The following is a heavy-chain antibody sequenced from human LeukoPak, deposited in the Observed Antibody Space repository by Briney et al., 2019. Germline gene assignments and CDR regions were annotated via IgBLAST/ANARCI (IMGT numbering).Heavy chain of an antibody. Sequence: ASVKVSCKASGYTFTGYYMHWVRQAPGQGLEWMGWINPNSGGTNYAQKLQGRVTMTTDTSTSTAYMELRSLRSDDTAVYYCARSRDYYGSGSYRGELDYWGQGTLVTVSS. CDR2: INPNSGGT. V-gene: IGHV1-2*02. CDR1: GYTFTGYY. D-gene: IGHD3-10*01. J-gene: IGHJ4*02. CDR3: ARSRDYYGSGSYRGELDY.